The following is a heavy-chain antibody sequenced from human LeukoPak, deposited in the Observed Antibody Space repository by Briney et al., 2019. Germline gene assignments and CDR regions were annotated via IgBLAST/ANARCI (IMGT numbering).Heavy chain of an antibody. CDR3: NQIDY. Sequence: GGSLRLSCAASGFTFTDHYVDWVRQAPGKGLEWVGRTTKKGNTYTTQYAASVRGRFTISRDDSKNSLYLQMNSLRPEDTALYYCNQIDYWGQGTLVTVSS. V-gene: IGHV3-72*01. CDR2: TTKKGNTYTT. CDR1: GFTFTDHY. J-gene: IGHJ4*02.